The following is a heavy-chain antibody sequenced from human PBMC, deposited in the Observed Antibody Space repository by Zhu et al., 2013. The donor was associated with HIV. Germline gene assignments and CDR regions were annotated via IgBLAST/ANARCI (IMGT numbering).Heavy chain of an antibody. J-gene: IGHJ6*03. CDR1: GYTFTDYY. CDR3: ARDKIGSSTTYYYYMDV. D-gene: IGHD2-2*01. Sequence: QVQLVQSGAEVKKPGASVKVSCKASGYTFTDYYIHWVRQAPGQGLEWMGWISPNSGGTNYAQSFQGRVTMTRDTSISTAYMELSRLRSDDTAVYYCARDKIGSSTTYYYYMDVWGKGTTVTVSS. CDR2: ISPNSGGT. V-gene: IGHV1-2*02.